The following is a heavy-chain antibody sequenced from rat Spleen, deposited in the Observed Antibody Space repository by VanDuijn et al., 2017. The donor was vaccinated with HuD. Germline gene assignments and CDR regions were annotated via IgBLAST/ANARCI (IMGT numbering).Heavy chain of an antibody. CDR3: ARVNVYYALDY. J-gene: IGHJ2*01. Sequence: QVQLQESGAELARPDSWVKISVKASGYAFTSVVISWVEQTTRQGLEYIGYIITGSGGTNYNEKYKGKARLTVDKSSSTTLMQLSSQTSGDSAVYYCARVNVYYALDYWVQGFMVTVSS. V-gene: IGHV1-43*01. D-gene: IGHD1-6*01. CDR1: GYAFTSVV. CDR2: IITGSGGT.